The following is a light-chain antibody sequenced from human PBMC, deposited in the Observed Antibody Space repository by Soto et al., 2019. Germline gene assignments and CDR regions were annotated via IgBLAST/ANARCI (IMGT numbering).Light chain of an antibody. V-gene: IGLV1-44*01. CDR2: SNN. CDR1: SSNIGSNT. CDR3: AAWDDSLNGLAYG. Sequence: QSVLTQPPSASGTPGQKVTISCSGSSSNIGSNTVNWYQQLPGTAPKLLIYSNNQRPSGVPDRFSGSKSGTSASLAISGLQSEDEADYDCAAWDDSLNGLAYGVGTETKVTVL. J-gene: IGLJ1*01.